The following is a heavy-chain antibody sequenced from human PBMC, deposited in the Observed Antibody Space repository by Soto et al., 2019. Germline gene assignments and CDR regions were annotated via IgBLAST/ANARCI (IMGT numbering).Heavy chain of an antibody. D-gene: IGHD1-20*01. J-gene: IGHJ4*02. Sequence: QVQLVQSGAEVKKPGASVKVSCKASGYTFTSYGISWVRQAPGQGLEGMGWISAYNGNTKYAQKLQGRVTMTTDTPTSTGYMELRSLRSDETAVYYCARDAAIGMNDYWGQGTLVTVSS. CDR2: ISAYNGNT. V-gene: IGHV1-18*01. CDR1: GYTFTSYG. CDR3: ARDAAIGMNDY.